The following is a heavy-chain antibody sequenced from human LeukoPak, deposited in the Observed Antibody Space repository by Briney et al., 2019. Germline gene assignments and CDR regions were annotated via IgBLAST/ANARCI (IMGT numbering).Heavy chain of an antibody. CDR2: VYYSGRT. D-gene: IGHD3-16*01. Sequence: SETLSLTCAVSGGSVSSDTYYWHWIRRSPGKGLEWVGFVYYSGRTKYNPSLKSRVTMSIDTSKNQVSLRLRSVTAADTAMYYCARAPLITFGGVTEYYFDYWGQGTLVTVSS. J-gene: IGHJ4*02. CDR3: ARAPLITFGGVTEYYFDY. V-gene: IGHV4-61*01. CDR1: GGSVSSDTYY.